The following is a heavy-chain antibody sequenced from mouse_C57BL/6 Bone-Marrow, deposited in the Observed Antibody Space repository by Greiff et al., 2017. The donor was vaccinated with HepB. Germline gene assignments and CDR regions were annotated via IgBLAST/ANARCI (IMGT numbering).Heavy chain of an antibody. CDR1: GYTFTSYW. Sequence: QVQLKQPGAELVRPGSSVKLSCKASGYTFTSYWMHWVKQRPIQGLEWIGNIDPSDSETHYNQKFKDKATLTVDKSSSTAYMQLSSLTSEDSAVYYCAREGYYGYVYYAMDYWGQGTSVTVSS. CDR2: IDPSDSET. J-gene: IGHJ4*01. V-gene: IGHV1-52*01. CDR3: AREGYYGYVYYAMDY. D-gene: IGHD2-2*01.